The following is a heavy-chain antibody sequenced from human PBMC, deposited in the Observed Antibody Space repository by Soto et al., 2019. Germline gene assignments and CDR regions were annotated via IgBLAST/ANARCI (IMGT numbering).Heavy chain of an antibody. Sequence: EVQLVESGGGLVQPGGSLRLSCAASGFTFSSYWMHWVRQAPGKGLVWVSRINSDGSRTNYADSVKGRFTISRDNANNTLSLKMNSLRAEDTGVYYCAPTGVVAAHALDVWGKGTRVTVSS. CDR2: INSDGSRT. CDR1: GFTFSSYW. V-gene: IGHV3-74*01. CDR3: APTGVVAAHALDV. D-gene: IGHD2-15*01. J-gene: IGHJ6*04.